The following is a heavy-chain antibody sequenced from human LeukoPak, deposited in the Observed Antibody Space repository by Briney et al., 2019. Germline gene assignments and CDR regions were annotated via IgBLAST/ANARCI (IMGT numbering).Heavy chain of an antibody. V-gene: IGHV3-30*02. CDR2: IRYDGSNK. Sequence: GGSLRLSCAASGFTFSSYGMHWVRQAPGKGLEWVAFIRYDGSNKYYADSVKGRFTISRDNSKSTLYLQMNSLRAEDTAVYYCAKVRWDNSGWYYLDYWGQGTLVTVSS. CDR1: GFTFSSYG. D-gene: IGHD6-19*01. J-gene: IGHJ4*02. CDR3: AKVRWDNSGWYYLDY.